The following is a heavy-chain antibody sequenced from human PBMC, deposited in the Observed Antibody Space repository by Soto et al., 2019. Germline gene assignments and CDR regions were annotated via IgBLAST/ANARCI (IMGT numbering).Heavy chain of an antibody. J-gene: IGHJ5*02. CDR1: GGTFSSYA. CDR2: IIPIFGTA. V-gene: IGHV1-69*13. CDR3: TTVIPKVKWELGP. D-gene: IGHD1-26*01. Sequence: SVKVSCKASGGTFSSYAISWVRQAPGQGLEWMGGIIPIFGTANYAQKFQGRVTITADESTSTAYMELSSLRTEDTAVYYCTTVIPKVKWELGPWGQGTLVTVSS.